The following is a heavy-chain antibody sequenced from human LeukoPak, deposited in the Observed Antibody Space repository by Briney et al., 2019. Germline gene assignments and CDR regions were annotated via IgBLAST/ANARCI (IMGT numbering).Heavy chain of an antibody. V-gene: IGHV4-39*01. CDR1: GGSISSSSSY. Sequence: PSETLSLTCTVSGGSISSSSSYWGWIRQPPGKGLEWIGSIYYSGSTYYNPSLKSRVTISVDTSKNQFSLKLSSVTAADTAVYYCARQDIVVVVAATEAFDYWGQGTLVTVSS. D-gene: IGHD2-15*01. CDR3: ARQDIVVVVAATEAFDY. J-gene: IGHJ4*02. CDR2: IYYSGST.